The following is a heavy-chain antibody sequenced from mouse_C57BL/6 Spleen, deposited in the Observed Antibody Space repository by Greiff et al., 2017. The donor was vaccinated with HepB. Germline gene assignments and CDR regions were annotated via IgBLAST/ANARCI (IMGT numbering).Heavy chain of an antibody. J-gene: IGHJ3*01. V-gene: IGHV1-72*01. CDR2: IAPNSGGT. CDR3: ARSHDYDGCAY. CDR1: GYTFTSYW. Sequence: QVQLHQSGAELVKPGASVKLSCKASGYTFTSYWMHWVKQRPGRGLEWIGRIAPNSGGTKYNEKFKSKATLTVDKPSSTAYMQLSSLTSEDSAVYDCARSHDYDGCAYWGQGTLVTVSA. D-gene: IGHD2-4*01.